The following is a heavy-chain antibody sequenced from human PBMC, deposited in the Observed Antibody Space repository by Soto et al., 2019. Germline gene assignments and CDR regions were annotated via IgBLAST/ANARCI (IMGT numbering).Heavy chain of an antibody. J-gene: IGHJ3*02. Sequence: PSETLSLTCTVSGGSISSYYWSWIRQPPGKGLEWIGYIYYSVSTNYNPSLKSRVTISVDTSKNQFSLKLSSVTAADTAVYYCATGGIVVVRDAFDIWGQGTMVTVSS. CDR1: GGSISSYY. D-gene: IGHD3-22*01. CDR3: ATGGIVVVRDAFDI. CDR2: IYYSVST. V-gene: IGHV4-59*01.